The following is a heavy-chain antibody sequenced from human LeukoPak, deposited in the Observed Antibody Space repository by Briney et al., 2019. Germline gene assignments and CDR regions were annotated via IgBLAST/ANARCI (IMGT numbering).Heavy chain of an antibody. CDR2: INHSGST. J-gene: IGHJ4*02. CDR1: GGSFSGYY. Sequence: SETLSLTCAVYGGSFSGYYWSWIRQPPGKGLEWIGEINHSGSTNYNPSLKSRVTISVDTSKNQFSLKLSSVTAADTAVYYCASRIQLIQWGQGTLVTVSS. V-gene: IGHV4-34*01. CDR3: ASRIQLIQ. D-gene: IGHD5-18*01.